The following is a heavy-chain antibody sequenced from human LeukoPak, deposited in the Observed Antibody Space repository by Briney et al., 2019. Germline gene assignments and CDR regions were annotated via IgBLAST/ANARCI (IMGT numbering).Heavy chain of an antibody. CDR3: ARQSIAARGYYYYLDV. J-gene: IGHJ6*03. CDR1: GGSISSGDYY. Sequence: PSETLSLTCTVSGGSISSGDYYWSWIRQPPGKGLEWIGYIYYSGSTYYNPSLKSRVTISVDTSKNHFSLRLSSVTAADTAVYYCARQSIAARGYYYYLDVWGKGTTVTVSS. D-gene: IGHD6-6*01. CDR2: IYYSGST. V-gene: IGHV4-30-4*01.